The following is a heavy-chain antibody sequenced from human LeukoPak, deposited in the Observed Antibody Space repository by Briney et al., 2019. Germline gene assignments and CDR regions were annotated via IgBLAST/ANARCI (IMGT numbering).Heavy chain of an antibody. CDR3: ARLFEAALTHCHQSYWYFDL. D-gene: IGHD6-25*01. J-gene: IGHJ2*01. CDR2: VYYSGST. CDR1: GGSINSDNYF. Sequence: SETLSLTCTVSGGSINSDNYFWGWVRQPPGKGLEWIGTVYYSGSTQYNPSLKSRVTISVDTSKKHFSLKLRSVTAADTAIYYCARLFEAALTHCHQSYWYFDLWGRGTLVAVSS. V-gene: IGHV4-39*02.